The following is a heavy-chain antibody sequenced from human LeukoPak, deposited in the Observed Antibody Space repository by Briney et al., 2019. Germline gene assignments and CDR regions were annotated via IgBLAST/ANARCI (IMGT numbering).Heavy chain of an antibody. CDR3: ARGEYGNQRSNNWFDP. Sequence: SETLPLTCAVYGESFNGYYWSWIRQPPGKGLEWIGEISQRGSTNYNPSLKSRVTISIDTSKNQFSLKLSSVTAADTAVYYCARGEYGNQRSNNWFDPWGQGTLVTVSS. D-gene: IGHD4-17*01. CDR1: GESFNGYY. J-gene: IGHJ5*02. V-gene: IGHV4-34*01. CDR2: ISQRGST.